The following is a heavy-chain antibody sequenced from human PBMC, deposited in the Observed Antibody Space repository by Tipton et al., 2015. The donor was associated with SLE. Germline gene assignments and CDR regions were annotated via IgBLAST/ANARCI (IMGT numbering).Heavy chain of an antibody. CDR2: ISNDGTNK. D-gene: IGHD2-21*01. CDR3: ARGFLDF. CDR1: GFSFSNSA. V-gene: IGHV3-30*04. Sequence: SLRLSCTASGFSFSNSAVHWVRQAPGKGLEWVALISNDGTNKYYADSVRGRFTISRDNAKNTLYLQMDNLRAEDTAVYYCARGFLDFWGQGALVTVSS. J-gene: IGHJ4*02.